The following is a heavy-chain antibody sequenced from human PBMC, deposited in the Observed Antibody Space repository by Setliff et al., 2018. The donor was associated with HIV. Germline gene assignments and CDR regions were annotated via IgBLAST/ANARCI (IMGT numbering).Heavy chain of an antibody. J-gene: IGHJ4*02. CDR2: IDWDDDE. V-gene: IGHV2-70*11. D-gene: IGHD6-13*01. CDR3: ARIKGSWYVDY. CDR1: GFSLTTTGMC. Sequence: GSGPTLVNPTQTLTLTCTFSGFSLTTTGMCVTWIRQPPGKALEWLARIDWDDDEYYSTSLKTRLTISKDTSKNQVALTMTNMDPVDTATYYCARIKGSWYVDYWGQGTLVTVS.